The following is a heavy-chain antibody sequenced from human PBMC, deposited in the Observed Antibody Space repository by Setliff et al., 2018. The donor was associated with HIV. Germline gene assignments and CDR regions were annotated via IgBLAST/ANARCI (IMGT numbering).Heavy chain of an antibody. CDR3: ARGRRSSGWYVYH. J-gene: IGHJ4*02. CDR1: GASTSNDY. V-gene: IGHV4-59*08. D-gene: IGHD6-19*01. Sequence: SETLSLTCTVSGASTSNDYWNWIRQSPGKGREWIGYISSSGSTNSNPSLKSRVTIAVDMSNTQIFLSLTSVTAADTAVYYCARGRRSSGWYVYHWGQGTLVTVSS. CDR2: ISSSGST.